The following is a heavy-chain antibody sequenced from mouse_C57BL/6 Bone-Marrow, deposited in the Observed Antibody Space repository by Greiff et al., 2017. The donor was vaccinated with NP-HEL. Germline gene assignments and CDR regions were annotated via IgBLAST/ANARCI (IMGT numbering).Heavy chain of an antibody. CDR3: ARIYYGNWDAMDY. V-gene: IGHV5-15*01. J-gene: IGHJ4*01. Sequence: EVKLMGSGGGLVQPGWSLKLSCAASGFTFSDYGMAWVRQAPRKGPEWVAFISNLAYSIYYADTVTGRFTISRENAKNTLYLEMSSLRSEDTAMYYCARIYYGNWDAMDYWGQGTSVTVSS. D-gene: IGHD2-1*01. CDR1: GFTFSDYG. CDR2: ISNLAYSI.